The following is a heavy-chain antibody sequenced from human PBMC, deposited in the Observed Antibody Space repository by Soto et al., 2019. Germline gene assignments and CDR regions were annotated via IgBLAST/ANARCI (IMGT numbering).Heavy chain of an antibody. V-gene: IGHV1-69*01. D-gene: IGHD3-16*01. CDR1: GGTFASYA. J-gene: IGHJ4*02. CDR2: IIPVFGST. Sequence: QVQLVQSGAEVKKPGSSVKVSSKASGGTFASYAVSWVRQAPGQGLEWMGGIIPVFGSTNYAQNFQDRVTFTADESTGTVYMELTSLRSEDTAVYYCARDGGLVEISTMGDYWGQGTLVTVSS. CDR3: ARDGGLVEISTMGDY.